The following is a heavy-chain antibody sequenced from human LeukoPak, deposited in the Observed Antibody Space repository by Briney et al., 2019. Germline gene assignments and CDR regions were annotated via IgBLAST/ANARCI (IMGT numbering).Heavy chain of an antibody. CDR2: IIPIFGTA. D-gene: IGHD1-1*01. V-gene: IGHV1-69*13. CDR1: GGTFSSYA. Sequence: SVKVSCKASGGTFSSYAISWVRQAPGQGLEWMGGIIPIFGTANYTQKFQGRVTITADESTSTAYMELSSLRSEDTAVYYCARDSWNDVRAPDYWGQGTLVTVSS. J-gene: IGHJ4*02. CDR3: ARDSWNDVRAPDY.